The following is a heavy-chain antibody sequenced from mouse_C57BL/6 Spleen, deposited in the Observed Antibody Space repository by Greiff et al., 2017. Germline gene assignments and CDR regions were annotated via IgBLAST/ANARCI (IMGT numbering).Heavy chain of an antibody. CDR2: IRNKPNGFTT. Sequence: EVKLVESGGGLVQPGGSLSLSCAASGFTFTDYYMSWVRQPPGKALEWLGFIRNKPNGFTTEYTASVQGRFTISRDNSQSIIYLQMNTLRAEDSATYSCARDDYGSSYAMDYWGQGTSVTVSS. J-gene: IGHJ4*01. CDR1: GFTFTDYY. CDR3: ARDDYGSSYAMDY. V-gene: IGHV7-3*01. D-gene: IGHD1-1*01.